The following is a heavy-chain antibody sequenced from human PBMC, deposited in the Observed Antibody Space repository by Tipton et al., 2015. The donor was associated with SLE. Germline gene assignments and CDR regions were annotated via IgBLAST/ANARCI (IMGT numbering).Heavy chain of an antibody. V-gene: IGHV4-30-2*01. J-gene: IGHJ4*02. CDR1: GASIGSGGYS. D-gene: IGHD6-19*01. CDR2: IFHSGIT. CDR3: ATELFRGYTSGWGPDY. Sequence: TLSLTCAVSGASIGSGGYSWNWIRQPPGKGLQWIGYIFHSGITYYNPSLKSRVTMSVDRSKNQFSLRLTSVTAADTAVYYCATELFRGYTSGWGPDYWGQGTQVNVSS.